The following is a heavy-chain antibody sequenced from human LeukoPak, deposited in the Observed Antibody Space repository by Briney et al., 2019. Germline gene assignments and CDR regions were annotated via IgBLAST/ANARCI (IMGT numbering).Heavy chain of an antibody. CDR2: INQDGSQK. D-gene: IGHD3-10*01. V-gene: IGHV3-7*01. CDR3: AKGTDYFDY. CDR1: GFTFSSYA. Sequence: GGSLRLSCAASGFTFSSYAMSWVRQTPGKGLEWVANINQDGSQKYYLDSVKGRFTISRDNAENSLYLQLNTLRAEDTALYYCAKGTDYFDYWARGTLVTVSS. J-gene: IGHJ4*02.